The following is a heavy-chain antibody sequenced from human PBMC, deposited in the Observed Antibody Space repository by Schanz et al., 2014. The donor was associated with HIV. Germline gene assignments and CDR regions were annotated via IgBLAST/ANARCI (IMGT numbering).Heavy chain of an antibody. V-gene: IGHV3-23*04. CDR1: GFTFRNFG. CDR2: ISDTGVRT. J-gene: IGHJ6*02. Sequence: VHLVESGGGVAQPGRSLRLSCAVSGFTFRNFGMHWVRQAPGKGLEWVSGISDTGVRTNYADSVKGRLTISRDNSENTLYLQMNSLRAEDTAVYYCAKSRGDSWPYGMDVWGQGTTVTVSS. D-gene: IGHD4-17*01. CDR3: AKSRGDSWPYGMDV.